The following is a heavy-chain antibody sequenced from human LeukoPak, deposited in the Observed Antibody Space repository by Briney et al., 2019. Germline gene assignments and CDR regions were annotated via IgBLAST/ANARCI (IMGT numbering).Heavy chain of an antibody. Sequence: SETLSLTCTVSGGSITSYYWNWIRQPPGKGLEWIGYIYYSGSTNHNPSLKSRVTISLDTSKNQFSLKLSSVTAADTAVYYCARRKDSNSGPPFDPWGQGTLVTVSS. J-gene: IGHJ5*02. CDR3: ARRKDSNSGPPFDP. V-gene: IGHV4-59*08. CDR2: IYYSGST. D-gene: IGHD2/OR15-2a*01. CDR1: GGSITSYY.